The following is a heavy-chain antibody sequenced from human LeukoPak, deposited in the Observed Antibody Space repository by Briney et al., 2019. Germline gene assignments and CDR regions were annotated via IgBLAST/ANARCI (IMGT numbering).Heavy chain of an antibody. J-gene: IGHJ4*02. Sequence: PGGSLRLSCTASGFTFGDYAMSWVRQAPGKGLEWVSSISTSSSYIYYADSVKGRFTIFRDNARNSLFLQMNSLRAEDTAVYYCARDDGSYSRSPGFDYWGQGTLVTVSS. CDR1: GFTFGDYA. CDR2: ISTSSSYI. CDR3: ARDDGSYSRSPGFDY. D-gene: IGHD1-26*01. V-gene: IGHV3-21*01.